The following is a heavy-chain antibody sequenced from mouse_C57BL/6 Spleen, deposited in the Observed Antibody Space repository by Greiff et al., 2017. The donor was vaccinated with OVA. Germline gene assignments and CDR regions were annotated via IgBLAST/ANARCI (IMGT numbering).Heavy chain of an antibody. CDR1: GYSFTGYY. CDR2: INPSTGGT. J-gene: IGHJ2*01. V-gene: IGHV1-42*01. CDR3: AIRFDY. Sequence: VHVKQSGPELVKPGASVKISCKASGYSFTGYYMNWVKQSPEKSLEWIGEINPSTGGTTYNQKFKAKATLTVDKSSSTAYMQLKSLTSEDSAVYYCAIRFDYWGQGTTLTVSS.